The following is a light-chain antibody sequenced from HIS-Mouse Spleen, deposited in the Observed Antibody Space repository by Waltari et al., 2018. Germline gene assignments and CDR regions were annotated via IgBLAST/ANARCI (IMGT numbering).Light chain of an antibody. V-gene: IGLV2-11*01. CDR2: DVS. CDR3: CSYAGSYTFG. J-gene: IGLJ3*02. Sequence: QSALTQPRPVSGSPGQSVTIPCPGTSSDVGGYNYVSWYQQHPGKAPKLMIYDVSKRPSGVPDRFSGSKSGNTASLTISGLQAEDEADYYCCSYAGSYTFGFGGGTKLTVL. CDR1: SSDVGGYNY.